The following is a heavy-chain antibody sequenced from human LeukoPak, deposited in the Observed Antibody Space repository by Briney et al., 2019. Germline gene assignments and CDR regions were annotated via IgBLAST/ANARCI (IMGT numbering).Heavy chain of an antibody. CDR1: GFTFSSYS. D-gene: IGHD2-21*01. J-gene: IGHJ4*02. V-gene: IGHV3-21*01. CDR2: ISSSSSYI. CDR3: AREIAAGLIY. Sequence: GSLRLSCAASGFTFSSYSMNWVGQAPGKGLEWVSSISSSSSYIYYADSVKGRFTISRDNAKNSLYLQMNSLRAEDTAVYYCAREIAAGLIYWGQGTLVTVSS.